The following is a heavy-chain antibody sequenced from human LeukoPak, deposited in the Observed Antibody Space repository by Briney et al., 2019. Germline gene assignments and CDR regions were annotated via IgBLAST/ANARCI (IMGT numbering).Heavy chain of an antibody. CDR1: GFTFSSYW. CDR3: ARENTRTKYFDY. Sequence: GGSLRLSCAASGFTFSSYWMSWVRRAPGKGLEWVANIQQDGSEKYYVDSVKGRFTISRDNAKNSLYLQINSLRAEDTAAYYCARENTRTKYFDYWGQGTLVTVSS. D-gene: IGHD1-1*01. V-gene: IGHV3-7*01. J-gene: IGHJ4*02. CDR2: IQQDGSEK.